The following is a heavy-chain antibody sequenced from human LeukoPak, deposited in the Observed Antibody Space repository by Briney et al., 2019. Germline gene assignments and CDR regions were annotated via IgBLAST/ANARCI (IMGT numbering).Heavy chain of an antibody. CDR2: ISSSGSTI. Sequence: GGSLRLSCAASGFTFSSNNMNWFRKAPGKGLEWVSYISSSGSTIYYADSVKGRFTISRDNAKNSLYLQMNSLRAEDTAVYYCARVAVTTLSYAFDIWGQGTMVTVSS. CDR1: GFTFSSNN. D-gene: IGHD4-17*01. J-gene: IGHJ3*02. CDR3: ARVAVTTLSYAFDI. V-gene: IGHV3-48*04.